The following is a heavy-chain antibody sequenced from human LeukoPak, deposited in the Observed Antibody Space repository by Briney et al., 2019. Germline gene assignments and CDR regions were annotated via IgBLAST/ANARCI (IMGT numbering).Heavy chain of an antibody. CDR2: ISGSAGTT. CDR3: AKDRGVGANIFDY. D-gene: IGHD1-26*01. Sequence: GGSLRLSCAVSGFTFSRYAMSWGRQAPGKGVEWVSGISGSAGTTYYPPSLKAPFPISRHNSKNTLYLQMNSLSAEDTAVYYCAKDRGVGANIFDYWGQGTLVTGSS. J-gene: IGHJ4*02. CDR1: GFTFSRYA. V-gene: IGHV3-23*01.